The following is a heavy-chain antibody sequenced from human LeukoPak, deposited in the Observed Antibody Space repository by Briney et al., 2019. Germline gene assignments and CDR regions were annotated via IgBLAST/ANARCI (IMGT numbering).Heavy chain of an antibody. CDR2: ISSSSSYI. CDR1: GFTFSTYD. J-gene: IGHJ4*02. Sequence: GGSLRLSCAGSGFTFSTYDMNWVRQAPGKGLEWVSSISSSSSYIYYADSVKGRFTISRDNAKNSLYLQMNSLRAEDTAVYYCARNPGRIAVAGTPDYWGQGTLVTVSS. D-gene: IGHD6-19*01. V-gene: IGHV3-21*01. CDR3: ARNPGRIAVAGTPDY.